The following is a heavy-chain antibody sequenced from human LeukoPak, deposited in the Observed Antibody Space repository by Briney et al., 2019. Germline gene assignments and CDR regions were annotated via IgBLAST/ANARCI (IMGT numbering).Heavy chain of an antibody. CDR2: IYTSGST. CDR1: GGSISSGSYY. J-gene: IGHJ6*03. Sequence: PSQTLSLICTVSGGSISSGSYYWSWIRQPAGKGLEWIGRIYTSGSTNYNPSLKSRVTISVDTSKNQFSLKLSSVTAADTAVYYCAREKETTVKYYYYYYMDVWGKGTTVTVSS. CDR3: AREKETTVKYYYYYYMDV. D-gene: IGHD4-11*01. V-gene: IGHV4-61*02.